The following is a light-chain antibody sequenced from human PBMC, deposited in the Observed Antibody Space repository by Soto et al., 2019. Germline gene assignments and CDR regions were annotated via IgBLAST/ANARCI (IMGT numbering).Light chain of an antibody. CDR3: QQSFSPLWT. V-gene: IGKV1-39*01. CDR2: AAS. CDR1: QSISNY. J-gene: IGKJ1*01. Sequence: DIPMTQSPSSLSASVGDRVTITCRASQSISNYLNWYQQKPGKAPKLLIYAASSMQSGVRSRFSGSGSETDFTLTISSLQPDDSANYYCQQSFSPLWTFGQGTKVEV.